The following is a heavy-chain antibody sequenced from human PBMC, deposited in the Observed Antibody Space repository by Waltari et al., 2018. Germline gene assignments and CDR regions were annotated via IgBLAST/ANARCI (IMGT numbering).Heavy chain of an antibody. J-gene: IGHJ4*02. CDR2: ISYSGTH. CDR1: GGSFSDYY. CDR3: ARASEVYSSTCSGPPCLD. D-gene: IGHD6-13*01. V-gene: IGHV4-59*01. Sequence: QVQLQASGPGLVKPSETLSLTCTVSGGSFSDYYWSWFRQPPGKGLEWLGYISYSGTHNYIPSLKSRLTMSMPASKSQSFLNLRCVTAADTAVYYCARASEVYSSTCSGPPCLDWGQGTLVIVSS.